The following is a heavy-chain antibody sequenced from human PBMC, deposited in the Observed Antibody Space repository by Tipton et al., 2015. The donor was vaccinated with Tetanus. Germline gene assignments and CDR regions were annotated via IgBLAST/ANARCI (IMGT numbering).Heavy chain of an antibody. V-gene: IGHV4-59*01. CDR3: EGDDYYETSLRDYYGEEV. Sequence: TLSLTCTVSGASITTYHWSWLRQTPGRGLEWIGHIYYTGATSYNSSLQSRVTLSIDTSKNQFSLKMTSVTAADTAVYFCEGDDYYETSLRDYYGEEVWGQGP. J-gene: IGHJ6*02. CDR2: IYYTGAT. CDR1: GASITTYH. D-gene: IGHD3-16*01.